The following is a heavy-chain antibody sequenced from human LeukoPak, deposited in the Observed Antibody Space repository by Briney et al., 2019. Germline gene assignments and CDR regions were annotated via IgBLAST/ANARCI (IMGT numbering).Heavy chain of an antibody. CDR2: ISAYNGNT. CDR1: ASSFSTYS. CDR3: ARHPPITMIVPDYWYFDL. J-gene: IGHJ2*01. D-gene: IGHD3-22*01. V-gene: IGHV1-18*01. Sequence: ASVKVSCKASASSFSTYSISWVRQAPGQGLEWMGWISAYNGNTNYAQKFQDRVTMTTDTSTSTVYMELRGLRSDDTAVYYWARHPPITMIVPDYWYFDLWGRGTLVTVSS.